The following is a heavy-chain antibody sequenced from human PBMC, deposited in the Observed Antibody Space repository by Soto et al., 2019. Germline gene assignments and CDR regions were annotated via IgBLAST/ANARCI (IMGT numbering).Heavy chain of an antibody. Sequence: SETLSLTCTVSGGSISSYYWSWIRQPPGKGLEWIGYIYYSGSTNYNPSLKSRVTISVDTSKNQFSLKLSSVTAADTAVYYCARFDTTGMDFDYWGQGTLVTVSS. CDR1: GGSISSYY. V-gene: IGHV4-59*01. CDR3: ARFDTTGMDFDY. D-gene: IGHD1-1*01. J-gene: IGHJ4*02. CDR2: IYYSGST.